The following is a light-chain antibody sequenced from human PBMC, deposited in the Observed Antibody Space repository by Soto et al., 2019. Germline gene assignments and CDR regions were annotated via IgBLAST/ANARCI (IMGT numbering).Light chain of an antibody. J-gene: IGKJ4*01. CDR2: DAS. CDR1: QSVRSNY. Sequence: EIVLTQSPGTLSLSPGERGTLSCRASQSVRSNYLAWYQQKPGQAPRLLINDASSRAAGIPDRFNGSGSGTDFTLTISRPEPEDSAVYLCQQYGSSPLTFGGGTNVEIK. CDR3: QQYGSSPLT. V-gene: IGKV3-20*01.